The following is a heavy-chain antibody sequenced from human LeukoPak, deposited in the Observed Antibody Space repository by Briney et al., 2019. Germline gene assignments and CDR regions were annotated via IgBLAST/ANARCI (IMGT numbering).Heavy chain of an antibody. CDR1: GGIFSSYA. CDR2: IIPIFGTA. Sequence: SVKVSCKASGGIFSSYAIIWVRQAPGHGLEWMGGIIPIFGTANYAQKFQGRVTITADESTSTAYMELSSLRSEDTAVYYCASLSTNGDWEDYWGQGTLVTVSS. V-gene: IGHV1-69*01. D-gene: IGHD2-21*01. CDR3: ASLSTNGDWEDY. J-gene: IGHJ4*02.